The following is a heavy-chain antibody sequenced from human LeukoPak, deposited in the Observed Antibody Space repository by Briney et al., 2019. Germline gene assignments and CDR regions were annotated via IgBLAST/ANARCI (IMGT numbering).Heavy chain of an antibody. D-gene: IGHD1-26*01. Sequence: PGGSLRLSCAASGFTVSSNYMSWVRQAPGKGLEWVSVIYSGGSTYYADSVKGRFTISRDNSKNTLYLQMNSLRAEDTAVYYCARGGGSYYSKANIFDYWGQGTLVTVSS. V-gene: IGHV3-53*01. CDR2: IYSGGST. CDR3: ARGGGSYYSKANIFDY. CDR1: GFTVSSNY. J-gene: IGHJ4*02.